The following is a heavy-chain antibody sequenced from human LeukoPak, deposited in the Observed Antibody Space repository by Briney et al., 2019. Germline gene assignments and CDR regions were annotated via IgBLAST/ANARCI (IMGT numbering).Heavy chain of an antibody. Sequence: GGSLRLSCAASGFTFSNYGMHWVRQAPGKGLVWVSRINSDGSATAYADSVKGRFTISRDNAENTLYLQMNSLRAEDTAVYYCARGTAGYHSSYFDYWGQGTLVTVSS. J-gene: IGHJ4*02. CDR2: INSDGSAT. V-gene: IGHV3-74*01. CDR3: ARGTAGYHSSYFDY. CDR1: GFTFSNYG. D-gene: IGHD3-16*02.